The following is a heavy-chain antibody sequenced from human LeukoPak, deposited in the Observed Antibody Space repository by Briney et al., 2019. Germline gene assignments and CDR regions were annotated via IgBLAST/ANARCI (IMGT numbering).Heavy chain of an antibody. J-gene: IGHJ3*02. CDR3: ARISSWYRGGAFDI. V-gene: IGHV4-34*01. Sequence: PSETLSLTCTVSGGSISSYYWSWIRQPPGKGLEWIGEINHSGSTNYNPSLKSRVTISVDTSKNQFSLKLSSVTAEDTAVYYCARISSWYRGGAFDIWGQGTMVTVSS. D-gene: IGHD6-13*01. CDR2: INHSGST. CDR1: GGSISSYY.